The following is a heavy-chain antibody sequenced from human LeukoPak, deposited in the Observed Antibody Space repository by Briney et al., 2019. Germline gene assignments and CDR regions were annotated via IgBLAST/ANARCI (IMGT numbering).Heavy chain of an antibody. J-gene: IGHJ4*02. V-gene: IGHV4-39*01. CDR1: GGSIRSSSYY. D-gene: IGHD6-19*01. Sequence: SETLSLTCTVSGGSIRSSSYYWGWIRQPPGKGLDWIGSIYYSGSTYYNASLKSRGTISVDTSKNQFSLKLNSVTAADTAVYFCARQVVAVAGTGYFDYWGQGTLVTVSS. CDR3: ARQVVAVAGTGYFDY. CDR2: IYYSGST.